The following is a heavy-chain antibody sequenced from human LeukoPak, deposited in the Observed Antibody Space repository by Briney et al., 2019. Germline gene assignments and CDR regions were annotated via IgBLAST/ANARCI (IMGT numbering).Heavy chain of an antibody. V-gene: IGHV4-59*01. CDR2: IYYSGST. D-gene: IGHD5-24*01. Sequence: PSETLSLTCTVSGGSISSYYWSWIRQPPGKGLEWIGYIYYSGSTNYNPSLKSRVTISVDTSKNQFSLKLSSVTAADTAMYYCARDRGVEMATIGGDYYYYGMDVWGQGTTVTVSS. CDR1: GGSISSYY. J-gene: IGHJ6*02. CDR3: ARDRGVEMATIGGDYYYYGMDV.